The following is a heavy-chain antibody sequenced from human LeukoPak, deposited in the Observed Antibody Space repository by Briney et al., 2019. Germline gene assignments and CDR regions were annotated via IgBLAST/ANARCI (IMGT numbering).Heavy chain of an antibody. CDR3: ARLEYSSSWVDY. V-gene: IGHV4-38-2*01. Sequence: PSETLSLTCAVSGYSFSSGYYWGWIRQPPGKGLEWIGSIYHSGSTYYNPSLKRRVTISVDTSKNQFSLKLSSVTAADTAVYYCARLEYSSSWVDYWGQGTLVTVSS. D-gene: IGHD6-6*01. CDR1: GYSFSSGYY. CDR2: IYHSGST. J-gene: IGHJ4*02.